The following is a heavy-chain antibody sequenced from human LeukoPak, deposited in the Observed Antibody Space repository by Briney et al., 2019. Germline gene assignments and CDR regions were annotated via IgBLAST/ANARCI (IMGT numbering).Heavy chain of an antibody. CDR2: ISSSSSYI. D-gene: IGHD5-24*01. V-gene: IGHV3-21*04. CDR3: AKDDNWLQFES. J-gene: IGHJ5*01. CDR1: GFSNYS. Sequence: GGSLRLSCAASGFSNYSMNWVRQAPGKGLEWVSSISSSSSYIYYADSVKGRFTISRDNSKNTLYLQMNSLRAEDTAVYYCAKDDNWLQFESWGQGTLVTVSS.